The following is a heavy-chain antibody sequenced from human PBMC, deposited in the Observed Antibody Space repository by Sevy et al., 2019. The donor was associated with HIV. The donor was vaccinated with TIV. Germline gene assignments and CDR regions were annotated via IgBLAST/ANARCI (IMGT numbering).Heavy chain of an antibody. D-gene: IGHD3-22*01. CDR3: ANGLLSDSSDYYYSDDYYHGMDV. J-gene: IGHJ6*02. V-gene: IGHV3-30-3*01. Sequence: GGSLRLSCAASGFTFSNFAMHWVRQAPGKGLEWVAVISYDGSNKYYADSVKGRFTISRDNSKNTLYLQMNSLRPEDTAVYYCANGLLSDSSDYYYSDDYYHGMDVWGQGTTVTVSS. CDR2: ISYDGSNK. CDR1: GFTFSNFA.